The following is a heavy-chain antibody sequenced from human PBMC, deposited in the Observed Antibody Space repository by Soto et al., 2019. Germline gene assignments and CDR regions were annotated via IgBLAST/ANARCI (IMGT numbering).Heavy chain of an antibody. CDR2: IKGKTEGGTT. D-gene: IGHD2-15*01. Sequence: EVQLVESGGGLVKPGGSLRLSCAASGFTVTNAWMSWVRQAPGKGLEWVGRIKGKTEGGTTDYAAPVRGRFTMSRDDSRTTLYLQMTSLKTEDTAVYYCTTVPSGRRAPGGWGQGTLVTVSS. J-gene: IGHJ4*02. CDR3: TTVPSGRRAPGG. V-gene: IGHV3-15*01. CDR1: GFTVTNAW.